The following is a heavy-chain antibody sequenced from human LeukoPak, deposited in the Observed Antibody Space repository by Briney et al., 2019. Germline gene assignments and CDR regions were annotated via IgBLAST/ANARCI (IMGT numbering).Heavy chain of an antibody. Sequence: PGGSLRLSCAASGFTFSNAWMSWVRQAPGKGLEWVGRIKSKTDGGTTDYAAPVKGRFTISRDDSKSTLYLQMNSLKTEDTAVYYCTTGETYYDILTGYYIDYWGQGTLVTVSS. V-gene: IGHV3-15*01. CDR3: TTGETYYDILTGYYIDY. J-gene: IGHJ4*02. CDR2: IKSKTDGGTT. CDR1: GFTFSNAW. D-gene: IGHD3-9*01.